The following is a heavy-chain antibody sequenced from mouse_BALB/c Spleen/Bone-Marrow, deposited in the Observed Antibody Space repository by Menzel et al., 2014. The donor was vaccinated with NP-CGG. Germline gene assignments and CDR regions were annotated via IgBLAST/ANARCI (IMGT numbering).Heavy chain of an antibody. Sequence: QVQLQQPGAELAKPGASVKMSCKASGYTFTSYWMHWVKQRPGQGLEWIGYINPSTGYTEYNQKFKDKATLTAGKSSSTAYMQLSSLTSEDSAVYYCARHYRYYFDYWGQGTTLTVSS. CDR3: ARHYRYYFDY. CDR1: GYTFTSYW. V-gene: IGHV1-7*01. D-gene: IGHD2-14*01. CDR2: INPSTGYT. J-gene: IGHJ2*01.